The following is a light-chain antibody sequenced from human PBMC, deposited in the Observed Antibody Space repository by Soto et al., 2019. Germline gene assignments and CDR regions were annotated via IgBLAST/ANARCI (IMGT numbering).Light chain of an antibody. CDR2: LNRDGSH. CDR1: SGHNNYA. CDR3: NTGDTQNHV. V-gene: IGLV4-69*01. J-gene: IGLJ3*02. Sequence: QSVLTQSPSASASLGASVKLTCTLSSGHNNYAIAWHQQQPEKGPRFLMKLNRDGSHIKGDGIPDRFSASRSGADRYLTISSLQSDDEADYYCNTGDTQNHVFGGGTKVTVL.